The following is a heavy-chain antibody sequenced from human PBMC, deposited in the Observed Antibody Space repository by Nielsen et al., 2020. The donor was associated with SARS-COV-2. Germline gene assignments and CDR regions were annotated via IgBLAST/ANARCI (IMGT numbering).Heavy chain of an antibody. CDR3: AREALKELLWFGESSSYYGMDV. J-gene: IGHJ6*02. V-gene: IGHV4-34*01. D-gene: IGHD3-10*01. CDR2: INHIGTT. CDR1: GGSFSGYY. Sequence: SETLSLTCSVYGGSFSGYYCSWIRQAPGKGLEWIGEINHIGTTNYNPSLKSRVTISVDTSKNHFSLKLSSVTAADTAVYYCAREALKELLWFGESSSYYGMDVWGQGTTVTVSS.